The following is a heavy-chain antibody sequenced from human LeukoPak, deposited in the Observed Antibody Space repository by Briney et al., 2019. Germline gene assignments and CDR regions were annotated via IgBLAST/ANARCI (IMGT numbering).Heavy chain of an antibody. CDR2: IIPILGIA. CDR1: GYTFTGYY. CDR3: ARDKSEYYYDSSGIRYLDY. Sequence: GASVKVSCKASGYTFTGYYMHWVRQAPGQGLEWMGRIIPILGIANYAQKFQGRVTITADKSTSTAYMELSSLRSEDTAVYYCARDKSEYYYDSSGIRYLDYWGQGTLVTVSS. V-gene: IGHV1-69*04. D-gene: IGHD3-22*01. J-gene: IGHJ4*02.